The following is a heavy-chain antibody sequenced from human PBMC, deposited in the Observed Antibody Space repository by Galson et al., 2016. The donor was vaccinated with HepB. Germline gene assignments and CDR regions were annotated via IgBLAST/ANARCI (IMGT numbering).Heavy chain of an antibody. CDR2: IIPIFGTA. Sequence: SVKVSCKASGGTFSSYAISWVRQAPGQGLEWMGGIIPIFGTANYAQKFQGRVTITADESTSTAYMELSSLRSEDTAVYYCAREVGDYHSSSYNWFDPWGQGTLVTVSS. V-gene: IGHV1-69*13. CDR3: AREVGDYHSSSYNWFDP. D-gene: IGHD4-17*01. J-gene: IGHJ5*02. CDR1: GGTFSSYA.